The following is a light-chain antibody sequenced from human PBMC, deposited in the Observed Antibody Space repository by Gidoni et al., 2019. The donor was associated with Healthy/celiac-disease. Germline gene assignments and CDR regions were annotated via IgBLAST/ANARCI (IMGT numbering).Light chain of an antibody. V-gene: IGLV2-23*03. J-gene: IGLJ1*01. CDR1: SSDVGSYNL. CDR3: CSYAGSSIF. CDR2: EGS. Sequence: QSALTQPAPVSGSPGQSITISCTGTSSDVGSYNLGSWYQQHPGKAPKLMVYEGSKRPSGVSNRFSGSKSGNTASLTISGLQAEDEADYYCCSYAGSSIFFGTGTKVTVL.